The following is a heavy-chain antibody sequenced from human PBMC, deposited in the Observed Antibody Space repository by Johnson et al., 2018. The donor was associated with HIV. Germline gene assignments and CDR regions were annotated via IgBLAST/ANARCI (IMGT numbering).Heavy chain of an antibody. V-gene: IGHV3-7*01. Sequence: VQLVESGGDLVQPGGSLRLSCVSSGFDFSSYWMNWVRQAPGKGLEWVANIKEDGSEKYYVDSVKGRFTISRDNAKNSLYLQTNGLRAEDTAVFFCARSDDGLNPGAFGIWGQGTMFTVSS. J-gene: IGHJ3*02. CDR2: IKEDGSEK. CDR1: GFDFSSYW. CDR3: ARSDDGLNPGAFGI. D-gene: IGHD1-1*01.